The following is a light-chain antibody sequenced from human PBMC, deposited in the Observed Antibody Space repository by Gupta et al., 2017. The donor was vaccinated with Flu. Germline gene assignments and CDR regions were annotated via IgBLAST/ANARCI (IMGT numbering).Light chain of an antibody. J-gene: IGKJ2*01. CDR3: QQYNSYPYT. Sequence: DIQMTQSPSTLSASVGDRVTITCRASQNILSWLAWYQQKPGKAPKLLIYKASSLESGVPSRFSGSGSGTEFTLTISSLQPDDFATYYCQQYNSYPYTFGQGTKLEIK. CDR1: QNILSW. V-gene: IGKV1-5*03. CDR2: KAS.